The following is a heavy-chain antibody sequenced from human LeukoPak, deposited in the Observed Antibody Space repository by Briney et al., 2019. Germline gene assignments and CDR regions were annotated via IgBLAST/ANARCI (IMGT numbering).Heavy chain of an antibody. J-gene: IGHJ6*03. CDR2: IGTAGDI. Sequence: GGSLRLSCAASGCTFSSYDMHWVRHATGKGLEWVSGIGTAGDIYYSGSVKGRFTISRENAKSSLYLQMKSLRAGDTAVYYCARDRGRYYMDVWGKGTTVTISS. D-gene: IGHD6-25*01. V-gene: IGHV3-13*01. CDR1: GCTFSSYD. CDR3: ARDRGRYYMDV.